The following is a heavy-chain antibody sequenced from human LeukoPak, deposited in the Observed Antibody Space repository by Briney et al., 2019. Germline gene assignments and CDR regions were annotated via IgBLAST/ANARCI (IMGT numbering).Heavy chain of an antibody. CDR3: ARDPRQFGGFDY. Sequence: PGGSLRLSCAASGFTFSSYAMHWVRRAPGKGLEWVAVTSYDDLHKSYADSVKGRFTISRDNSKNTLYLQMNSLRGEDTAIYYCARDPRQFGGFDYWGQGTLVTVSS. D-gene: IGHD2-15*01. V-gene: IGHV3-30*04. CDR2: TSYDDLHK. J-gene: IGHJ4*02. CDR1: GFTFSSYA.